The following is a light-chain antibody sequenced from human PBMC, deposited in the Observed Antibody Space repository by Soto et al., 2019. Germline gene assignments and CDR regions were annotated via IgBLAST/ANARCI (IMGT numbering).Light chain of an antibody. V-gene: IGKV3-20*01. CDR2: GAS. J-gene: IGKJ2*01. Sequence: EIVLTQSPGTLSLSPGERATLSCRASQSITSSYLTWYQQKPGQAPRLLIYGASRRATDIPDRFSGSGSGTDFTLPISSLEPEDLAVYYCQLYDSSSSPFGQGTNLGSN. CDR1: QSITSSY. CDR3: QLYDSSSSP.